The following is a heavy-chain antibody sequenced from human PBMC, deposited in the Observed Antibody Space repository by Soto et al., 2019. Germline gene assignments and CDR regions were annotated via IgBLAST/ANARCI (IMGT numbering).Heavy chain of an antibody. J-gene: IGHJ6*02. CDR2: IIPIFGTA. CDR1: GGTFSSYA. Sequence: SVKVSCKASGGTFSSYAISWVRQAPGQGLEWMGGIIPIFGTADYAQKFQGRVTITADESTSTAYMELSSLRSEATAVYYCASLIAAAGPPHSPRYHYGMDVWGQGTTVTVSS. CDR3: ASLIAAAGPPHSPRYHYGMDV. V-gene: IGHV1-69*13. D-gene: IGHD6-13*01.